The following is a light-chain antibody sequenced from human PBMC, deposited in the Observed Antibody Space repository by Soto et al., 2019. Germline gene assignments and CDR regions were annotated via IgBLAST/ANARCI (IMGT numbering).Light chain of an antibody. CDR2: AAY. J-gene: IGKJ4*01. Sequence: AIQMTQSPSSLSASVGDRVTITCRASQYIRNDLGWYQPKPWKAPKLLIYAAYSLQSGVPSRFSGSGYGNDFPLPLSWLQAESCVRYYCLQDYSFPLTFGGGTKVGIK. CDR3: LQDYSFPLT. V-gene: IGKV1-6*01. CDR1: QYIRND.